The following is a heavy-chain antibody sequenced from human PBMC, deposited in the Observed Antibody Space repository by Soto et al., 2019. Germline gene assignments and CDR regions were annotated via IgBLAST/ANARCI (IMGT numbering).Heavy chain of an antibody. J-gene: IGHJ5*02. Sequence: SQTLSLTCVISGDSVSSNTASWNCIRQSPSRVLEWLGRTYFRSKWYNDYAVSVKSRIIINPDTSNNQFSLQLNSVTPEDTAVYFCAKGDNLGPKTGYAFDPWGQGIMVTVSS. CDR2: TYFRSKWYN. V-gene: IGHV6-1*01. CDR1: GDSVSSNTAS. D-gene: IGHD5-12*01. CDR3: AKGDNLGPKTGYAFDP.